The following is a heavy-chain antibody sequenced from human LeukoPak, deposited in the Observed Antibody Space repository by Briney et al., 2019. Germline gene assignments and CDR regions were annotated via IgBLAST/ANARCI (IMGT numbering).Heavy chain of an antibody. J-gene: IGHJ4*02. CDR3: ARESALVRGVDFDY. CDR1: GFTFSTYW. V-gene: IGHV3-7*03. CDR2: IKQDGTEK. D-gene: IGHD3-10*01. Sequence: GGSLRLSCAASGFTFSTYWMSWVRQAPGKGLEWVANIKQDGTEKYHVASVKGRFTISRDNAKNSLYLQMNSLRAEDTVVYYCARESALVRGVDFDYWGQGTLVTVSS.